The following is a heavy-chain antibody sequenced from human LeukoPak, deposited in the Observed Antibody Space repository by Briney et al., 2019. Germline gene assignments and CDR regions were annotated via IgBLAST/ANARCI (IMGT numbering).Heavy chain of an antibody. CDR2: IIPIFGIA. D-gene: IGHD6-13*01. Sequence: SVKVSRKASGGTFSSYAISWVRQAPGQGLEWMGRIIPIFGIANYAQKFQGRVTITADKSTSTAYMELSSLRSEDTAVYYCAREPGIAAAGPNWFDPWGQGTLVTVSS. CDR1: GGTFSSYA. V-gene: IGHV1-69*04. CDR3: AREPGIAAAGPNWFDP. J-gene: IGHJ5*02.